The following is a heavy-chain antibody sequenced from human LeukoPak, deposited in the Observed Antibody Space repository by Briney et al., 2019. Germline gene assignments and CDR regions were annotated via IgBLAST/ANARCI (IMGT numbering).Heavy chain of an antibody. D-gene: IGHD2-2*02. Sequence: ASVKVSCKVSGYTLTELSMHWVRQAPGKGLEWMGGFDPEDGETIYAQKFQGRVTMTEDTSTDTAYMELSSLRSEDTAVYYCARDRGRGWDIVVVPAAIWFDPWGQGTLVTVSS. V-gene: IGHV1-24*01. CDR2: FDPEDGET. CDR1: GYTLTELS. CDR3: ARDRGRGWDIVVVPAAIWFDP. J-gene: IGHJ5*02.